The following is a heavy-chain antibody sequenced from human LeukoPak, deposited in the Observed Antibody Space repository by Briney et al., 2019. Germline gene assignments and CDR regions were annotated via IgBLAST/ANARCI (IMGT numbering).Heavy chain of an antibody. J-gene: IGHJ4*02. CDR2: ISAYNGNT. CDR1: GYTFTSYG. D-gene: IGHD3-10*01. CDR3: ARDLSYYYGSGSYDY. Sequence: GASVTVSCKASGYTFTSYGISWVRQAPGRGLAWMGWISAYNGNTNDAQNLQGRVTMTTDTSTSTAYMELRSLRSDDTAVYYCARDLSYYYGSGSYDYWGQGSLVTVSS. V-gene: IGHV1-18*01.